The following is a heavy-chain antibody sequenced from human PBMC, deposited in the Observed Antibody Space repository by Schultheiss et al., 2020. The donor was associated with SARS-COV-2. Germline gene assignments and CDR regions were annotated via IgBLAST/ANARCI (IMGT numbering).Heavy chain of an antibody. D-gene: IGHD3-22*01. CDR2: ISYDGSNK. V-gene: IGHV3-30*04. J-gene: IGHJ6*02. CDR1: GFTFSSYA. Sequence: GGSLRLSCAASGFTFSSYAMHWVRQAPGKGLEWVAVISYDGSNKYYADSVKGRFTISRDNSKNTLYVQMNSLRAEDTAVYYCAREGLLGDYYYYGMDVWGQGTTVTVSS. CDR3: AREGLLGDYYYYGMDV.